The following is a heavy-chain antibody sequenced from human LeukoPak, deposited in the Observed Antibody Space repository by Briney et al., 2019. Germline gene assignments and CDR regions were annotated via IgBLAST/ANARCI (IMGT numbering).Heavy chain of an antibody. J-gene: IGHJ6*03. CDR2: ISSSSTI. Sequence: GGSLRLSCAASGFTFSSYSMNWVRQAPGKGLEWVSYISSSSTIYYADSVKGRFTISRDNAKNSLYLQMNSLRAEDTAVYYCAREHEACGYYLLYYMDVWGKGTTVTVSS. CDR3: AREHEACGYYLLYYMDV. D-gene: IGHD3-22*01. CDR1: GFTFSSYS. V-gene: IGHV3-48*04.